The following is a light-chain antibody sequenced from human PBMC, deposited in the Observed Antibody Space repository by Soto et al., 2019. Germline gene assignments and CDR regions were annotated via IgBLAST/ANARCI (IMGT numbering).Light chain of an antibody. J-gene: IGLJ2*01. V-gene: IGLV2-8*01. Sequence: QSALTQPPSASGSPGQSVTISCTGTSSDVGNYNYVSWYQQHPDKAPKLMIYEVNKRPSGVPDRFSGSKSGNTASLTVSGLQAEDEADYYCTSYEGFSNPLIFGEGTKVTVL. CDR1: SSDVGNYNY. CDR3: TSYEGFSNPLI. CDR2: EVN.